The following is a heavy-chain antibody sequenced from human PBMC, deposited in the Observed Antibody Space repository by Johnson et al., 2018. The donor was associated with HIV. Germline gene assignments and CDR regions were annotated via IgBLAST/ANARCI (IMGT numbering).Heavy chain of an antibody. V-gene: IGHV3-66*02. D-gene: IGHD6-19*01. Sequence: VLLVESGGGLVQPGGSLRLSCAASGFTVSSNYMSWVRQAPGKGLEWVSVLYSDGGTYYADSVKGRFTISRDNSKNTLYLQMNSLRAEDTAIYYCAKDGMVAGSGGADAFDIWGQGTMVTVSS. CDR3: AKDGMVAGSGGADAFDI. CDR2: LYSDGGT. J-gene: IGHJ3*02. CDR1: GFTVSSNY.